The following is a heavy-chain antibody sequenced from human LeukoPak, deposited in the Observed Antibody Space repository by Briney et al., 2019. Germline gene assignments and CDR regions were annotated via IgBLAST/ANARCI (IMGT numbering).Heavy chain of an antibody. Sequence: ASVKVSCKASGYTFTGYYMHWVRQAPGQGLEWMGWINPNSGGTNYAQKFQGRVTMTRDTSISTAYMELSRLRSDDTAVYYCARARYYDSSGYWGRFYYYYYYMDVWGKGTTVTVSS. J-gene: IGHJ6*03. D-gene: IGHD3-22*01. CDR1: GYTFTGYY. CDR3: ARARYYDSSGYWGRFYYYYYYMDV. V-gene: IGHV1-2*02. CDR2: INPNSGGT.